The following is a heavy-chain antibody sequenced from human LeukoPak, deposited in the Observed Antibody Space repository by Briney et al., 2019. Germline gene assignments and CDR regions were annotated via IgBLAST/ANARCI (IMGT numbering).Heavy chain of an antibody. D-gene: IGHD3-3*01. J-gene: IGHJ4*02. CDR2: IRSKAYGGTT. CDR3: TREYDFWSGYFSDFDY. CDR1: GFTFGDYA. V-gene: IGHV3-49*04. Sequence: GGSLRLSCTASGFTFGDYAMSWVRQAPGKGLEWVGFIRSKAYGGTTGYAASVKGRFTISRDDSKSIAYLQMNSLKTEDTAVYYCTREYDFWSGYFSDFDYWGQGTLVTVSS.